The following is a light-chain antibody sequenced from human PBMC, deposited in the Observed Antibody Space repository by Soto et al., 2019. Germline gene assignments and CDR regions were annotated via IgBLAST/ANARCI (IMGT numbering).Light chain of an antibody. CDR2: EAA. CDR3: TSYTSASPLV. CDR1: SDDIGANNY. V-gene: IGLV2-14*01. J-gene: IGLJ2*01. Sequence: QSVLTQPASVSGSPGQSITISCTGTSDDIGANNYVSWYQHHPGKAPKILIYEAANRPSGISHRFSGSKSGNTASLTISGLQAEDEADYFCTSYTSASPLVFGGGTKLTVL.